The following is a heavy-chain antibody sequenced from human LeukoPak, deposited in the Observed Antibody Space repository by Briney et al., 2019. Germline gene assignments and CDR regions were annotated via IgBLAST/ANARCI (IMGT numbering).Heavy chain of an antibody. CDR2: IIPILGIA. Sequence: SVKASCKASGGTFSSYTISWVRQAPGQGLEWMGRIIPILGIANYAQKFQGRVTITADKSTSTAYMELSSLRSEDTAVYYCASSKVRGVYYYYGMDVWGQGTTVTVSS. V-gene: IGHV1-69*02. CDR3: ASSKVRGVYYYYGMDV. D-gene: IGHD3-10*01. CDR1: GGTFSSYT. J-gene: IGHJ6*02.